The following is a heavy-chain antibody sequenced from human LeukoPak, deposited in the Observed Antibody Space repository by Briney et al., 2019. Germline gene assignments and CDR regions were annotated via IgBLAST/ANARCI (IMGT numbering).Heavy chain of an antibody. V-gene: IGHV3-74*01. CDR2: INSDGIST. Sequence: GGSLRLSCAASRFTFSRYWMHWVRQAPGKGLVWVSRINSDGISTSYADSAKGRFTISRDNAKNTLYLQMNSLRAEDTAVYYCARDGNYYDSSGPADYWGQGTLVTVSS. D-gene: IGHD3-22*01. J-gene: IGHJ4*02. CDR1: RFTFSRYW. CDR3: ARDGNYYDSSGPADY.